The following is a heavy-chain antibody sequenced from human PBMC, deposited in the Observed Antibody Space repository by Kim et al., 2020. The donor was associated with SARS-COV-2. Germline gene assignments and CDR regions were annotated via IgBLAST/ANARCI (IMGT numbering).Heavy chain of an antibody. CDR1: GGTFSSYA. J-gene: IGHJ4*02. CDR3: ARSLADYYDSSGYYYFDY. Sequence: SVKVSCKASGGTFSSYAISWVRQAPGQGLEWMGRIIPILGIANYAQKFQGRVTITADKSTSTAYMELSSLRSEDTAVYYCARSLADYYDSSGYYYFDYWGQGTLVTVSS. V-gene: IGHV1-69*04. CDR2: IIPILGIA. D-gene: IGHD3-22*01.